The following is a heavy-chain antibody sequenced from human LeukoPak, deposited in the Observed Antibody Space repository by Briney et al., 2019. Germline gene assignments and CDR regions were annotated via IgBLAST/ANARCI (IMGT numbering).Heavy chain of an antibody. CDR2: IYSGGST. V-gene: IGHV3-53*01. J-gene: IGHJ4*02. CDR1: GFTVSSNY. Sequence: GGSLRLSCAASGFTVSSNYMSWVRQAPGKGLEWGSIIYSGGSTFYADSVKGRFTISRDNSKNTLYLQMNSLRAEDTAVYYCAKDGVVRGVIVPRTRAYYFDYWGQGTLVTVSS. D-gene: IGHD3-10*01. CDR3: AKDGVVRGVIVPRTRAYYFDY.